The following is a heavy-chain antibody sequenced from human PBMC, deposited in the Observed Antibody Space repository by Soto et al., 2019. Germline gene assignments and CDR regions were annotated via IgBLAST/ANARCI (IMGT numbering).Heavy chain of an antibody. J-gene: IGHJ6*03. CDR1: GYSFTSYW. V-gene: IGHV5-51*01. Sequence: GESLKISCKGSGYSFTSYWIGWVRQMPGKGLEWMGIIYPGDSDTSYSPDFQGQFTISADKSISPAYLQVSSLKASDTAMYYCERAGEQQLVRYYYYYMDVWDKGTTVTVSS. CDR2: IYPGDSDT. CDR3: ERAGEQQLVRYYYYYMDV. D-gene: IGHD6-13*01.